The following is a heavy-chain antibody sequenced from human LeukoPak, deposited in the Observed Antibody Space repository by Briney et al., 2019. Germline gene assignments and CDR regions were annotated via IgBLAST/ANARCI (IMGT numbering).Heavy chain of an antibody. J-gene: IGHJ4*02. CDR3: ARNCSSTSCYESIRGSFFF. V-gene: IGHV1-69*13. D-gene: IGHD2-2*01. CDR2: LIPMFGTT. CDR1: GDTFSIYA. Sequence: SVKVSCEPSGDTFSIYAISCVPPAPGPGLEWGGGLIPMFGTTNYTQTFQGRVSITADETTRTAYMELSSLRAEETAVYYCARNCSSTSCYESIRGSFFFWGQGTLGTVSS.